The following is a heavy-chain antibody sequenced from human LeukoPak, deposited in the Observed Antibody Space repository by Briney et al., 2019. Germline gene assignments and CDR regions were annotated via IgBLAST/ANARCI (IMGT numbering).Heavy chain of an antibody. J-gene: IGHJ4*02. CDR1: GFTFSSYA. CDR3: AKDLLAAAGCFDY. Sequence: PAGSLTLSCAASGFTFSSYAMSWVRQAPGKGLEWVSAISGSGGSTYYADSVKGRFTISRDNSKNTLYLQMNSLRAEDTAVYYCAKDLLAAAGCFDYWGQGTLVTVSS. D-gene: IGHD6-13*01. CDR2: ISGSGGST. V-gene: IGHV3-23*01.